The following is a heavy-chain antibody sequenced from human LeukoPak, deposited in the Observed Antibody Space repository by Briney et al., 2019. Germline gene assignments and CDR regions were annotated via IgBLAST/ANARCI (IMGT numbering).Heavy chain of an antibody. V-gene: IGHV4-39*01. Sequence: PSETPSLTCTVSGGSISSSSYYWGWIRQPPGKGLEWIGSIYYSGSTYYNPSLKSRVTISVDTSKNQFSLKLSSVTAADTAVYYCARAPRIAVAGMIFPDAFDIWGQGTMVTVSS. CDR2: IYYSGST. CDR3: ARAPRIAVAGMIFPDAFDI. J-gene: IGHJ3*02. CDR1: GGSISSSSYY. D-gene: IGHD6-19*01.